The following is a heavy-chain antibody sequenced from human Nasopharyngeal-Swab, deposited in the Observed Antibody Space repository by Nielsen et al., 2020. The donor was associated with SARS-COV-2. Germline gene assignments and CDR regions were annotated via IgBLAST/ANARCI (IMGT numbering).Heavy chain of an antibody. V-gene: IGHV3-23*03. Sequence: WIRQPPGKGLEWVSVIYSGGSSTYYADSVKGRFTISRDNSKNTLYLQMNSLRAEGTAVYYCAKDLTYYYDSSGYNREGYYYYGMDVWGQGTTVTVSS. CDR2: IYSGGSST. J-gene: IGHJ6*02. D-gene: IGHD3-22*01. CDR3: AKDLTYYYDSSGYNREGYYYYGMDV.